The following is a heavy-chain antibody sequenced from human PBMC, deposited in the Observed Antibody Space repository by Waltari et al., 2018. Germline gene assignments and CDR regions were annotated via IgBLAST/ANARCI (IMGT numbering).Heavy chain of an antibody. CDR1: GFTFSSYS. V-gene: IGHV3-21*01. Sequence: EVQLVESGGGLVKPGGSLRLSCAASGFTFSSYSMNWVRQAPGKGLDWGSSISRSRSYIYYADVVKGRFTNSRDNAKNSLYLQMNSLRAEDTAVYYCARDGGEKAFDYWGQGTLVTVSS. CDR2: ISRSRSYI. CDR3: ARDGGEKAFDY. J-gene: IGHJ4*02. D-gene: IGHD3-16*01.